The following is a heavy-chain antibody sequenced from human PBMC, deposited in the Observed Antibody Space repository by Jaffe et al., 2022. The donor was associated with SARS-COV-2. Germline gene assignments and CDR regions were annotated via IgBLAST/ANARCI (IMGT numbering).Heavy chain of an antibody. CDR1: GGSISSYY. J-gene: IGHJ4*02. CDR2: IYYSGST. D-gene: IGHD4-4*01. V-gene: IGHV4-59*01. Sequence: QVQLQESGPGLVKPSETLSLTCTVSGGSISSYYWSWIRQPPGKGLEWIGYIYYSGSTNYNPSLKSRVTISVDTSKNQFSLKLSSVTAADTAVYYCARAYSPYFDYWGQGTLVTVSS. CDR3: ARAYSPYFDY.